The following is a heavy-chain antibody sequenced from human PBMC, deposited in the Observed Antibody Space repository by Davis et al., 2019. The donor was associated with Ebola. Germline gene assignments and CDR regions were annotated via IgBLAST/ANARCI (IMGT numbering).Heavy chain of an antibody. CDR1: GVSISTHY. D-gene: IGHD3-16*01. CDR3: AERGGSV. J-gene: IGHJ4*02. Sequence: PSETLSLTCTVSGVSISTHYWSWVRQPPGKRLEWIGSIYYTGSAYYNSSLNSRVTIPVDTSKNQFSLKLSSVTAADTAMYYCAERGGSVWGQGTLVTVSS. CDR2: IYYTGSA. V-gene: IGHV4-59*11.